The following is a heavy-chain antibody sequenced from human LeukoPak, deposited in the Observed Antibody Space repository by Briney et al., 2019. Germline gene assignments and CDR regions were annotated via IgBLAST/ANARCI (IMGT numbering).Heavy chain of an antibody. J-gene: IGHJ6*03. CDR1: GFTFSRYG. Sequence: GGSLRLSCAASGFTFSRYGMNWVRQAPGKGLEWVSSITSSSTYIYYADSVKGRFTISRDNAKNSLYLQMNSLRAEDTAVYYCARDPYSGTYGDTYYYYMDVWGKGTTVTISS. CDR2: ITSSSTYI. D-gene: IGHD1-26*01. CDR3: ARDPYSGTYGDTYYYYMDV. V-gene: IGHV3-21*01.